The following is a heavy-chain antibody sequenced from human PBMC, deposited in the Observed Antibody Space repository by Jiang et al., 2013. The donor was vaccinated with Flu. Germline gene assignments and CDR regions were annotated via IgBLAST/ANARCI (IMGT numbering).Heavy chain of an antibody. D-gene: IGHD1-26*01. J-gene: IGHJ4*02. CDR2: INPSNGHT. Sequence: VQLVESGAEVKKPGASVKVSCKASGYTFTTYYIHWLRQAPGQGLEWMAMINPSNGHTNYIEKFQGRLAVTRDTSTSTIYMELRGLKSEDTAVYFCARGLEMGATRPVGFWGQGTLVTVSS. CDR1: GYTFTTYY. V-gene: IGHV1-46*01. CDR3: ARGLEMGATRPVGF.